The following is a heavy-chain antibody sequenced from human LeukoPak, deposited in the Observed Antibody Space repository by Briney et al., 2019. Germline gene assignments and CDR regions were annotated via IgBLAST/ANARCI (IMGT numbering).Heavy chain of an antibody. Sequence: ASVTVSCTASGYTFTSYDINWVRQATGQGLEWMGWMNPNSGNTGYAQKFQGRVTMTRDTSISTVYMELSGLRSEDTAVYYCARAASWSPIGDSYYYMDVWGKGTTVAISS. CDR3: ARAASWSPIGDSYYYMDV. CDR1: GYTFTSYD. D-gene: IGHD6-13*01. CDR2: MNPNSGNT. J-gene: IGHJ6*03. V-gene: IGHV1-8*01.